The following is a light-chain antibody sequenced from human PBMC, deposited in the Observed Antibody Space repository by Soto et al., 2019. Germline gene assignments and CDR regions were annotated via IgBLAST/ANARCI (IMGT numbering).Light chain of an antibody. V-gene: IGKV3-15*01. J-gene: IGKJ5*01. CDR2: GAF. CDR1: HTVSSN. Sequence: VVMTQSPATLSVSPGESATLSCRASHTVSSNVAWYQQRPGQAPRLLIDGAFTRATGVPARFSGSRSGTEFTLTISSPQSEDFALYYCQQHNNWPYTFGQGTRLEIK. CDR3: QQHNNWPYT.